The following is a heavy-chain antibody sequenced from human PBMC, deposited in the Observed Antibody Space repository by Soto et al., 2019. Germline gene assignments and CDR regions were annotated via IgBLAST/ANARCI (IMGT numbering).Heavy chain of an antibody. CDR3: ARVTHYTTVPTRDYFDY. CDR1: GGSISSTNYY. CDR2: FSHSGST. J-gene: IGHJ4*02. D-gene: IGHD4-17*01. V-gene: IGHV4-39*01. Sequence: QLQLQESGPGLVKPSETLSLTCTVSGGSISSTNYYWGWVRQPPGKGLEWIGSFSHSGSTNYNASLKSRVVTIADTSSNKLSLLLRSVTAADTAVYYCARVTHYTTVPTRDYFDYWGQGTLVTVSS.